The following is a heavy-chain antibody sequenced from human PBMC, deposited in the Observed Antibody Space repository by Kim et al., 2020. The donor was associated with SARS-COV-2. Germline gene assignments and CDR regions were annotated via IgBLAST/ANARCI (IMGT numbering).Heavy chain of an antibody. CDR1: GGSISSSSYY. CDR2: IYYSGST. J-gene: IGHJ5*02. D-gene: IGHD3-3*01. CDR3: ASGLYDFWSGYSNWFDP. V-gene: IGHV4-39*01. Sequence: SETLSLTCTVSGGSISSSSYYWGWIRQPPGKGLEWIGSIYYSGSTYYNPSLKSRVTISVDTSKNQFSLKLSSVTAADTAVYYCASGLYDFWSGYSNWFDPWGQGTLVTISS.